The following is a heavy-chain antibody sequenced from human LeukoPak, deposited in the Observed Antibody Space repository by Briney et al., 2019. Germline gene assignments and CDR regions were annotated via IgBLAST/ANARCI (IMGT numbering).Heavy chain of an antibody. CDR2: FYDNGNT. CDR3: ARLGSAATGAPPYYYYVDV. J-gene: IGHJ6*03. V-gene: IGHV4-59*11. D-gene: IGHD1-26*01. Sequence: SETLSLTCTVSGGSISYHSWSWIRQTPVKGLEWIANFYDNGNTDYSPSLQSRVTISTDTSETQFSLRLKSVTAADTAVYYCARLGSAATGAPPYYYYVDVWGKGTTVTVSS. CDR1: GGSISYHS.